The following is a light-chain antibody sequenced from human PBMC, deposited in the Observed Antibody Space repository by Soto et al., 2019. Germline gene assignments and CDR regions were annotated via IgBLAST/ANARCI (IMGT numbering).Light chain of an antibody. CDR3: AASDDSLSGPV. CDR2: KNN. Sequence: QFVLTQPPSASGTPGQRVTISCSGSSSNIGSNYVYWYQQLPGTAPKVLIYKNNQRPSGVPDRFSGSKSGTSASLAISGLRSEDEADYYCAASDDSLSGPVFGGGTKLTVL. V-gene: IGLV1-47*01. J-gene: IGLJ3*02. CDR1: SSNIGSNY.